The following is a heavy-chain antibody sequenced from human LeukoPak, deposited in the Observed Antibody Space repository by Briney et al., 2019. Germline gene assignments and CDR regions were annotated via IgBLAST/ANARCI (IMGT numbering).Heavy chain of an antibody. Sequence: TGGSLRLSCAASGFTFSTYWMSWVRQAPGKGLEWVANINQDGSEKSYVDSVKGRFTISRDNAKKSLYLQMNSLRAEDTAVYYCARDRVNYFDYWGRGTLVTVSS. CDR3: ARDRVNYFDY. D-gene: IGHD3-10*01. J-gene: IGHJ4*02. V-gene: IGHV3-7*01. CDR2: INQDGSEK. CDR1: GFTFSTYW.